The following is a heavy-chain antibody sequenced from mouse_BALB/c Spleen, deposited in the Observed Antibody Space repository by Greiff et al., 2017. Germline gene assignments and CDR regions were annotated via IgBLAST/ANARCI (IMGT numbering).Heavy chain of an antibody. D-gene: IGHD1-1*01. J-gene: IGHJ3*01. CDR2: IHYSGST. CDR1: GYSITSGYS. Sequence: EVHLVESGPDLVKPSQSLSLTCTVTGYSITSGYSWHWIRQFPGNKLEWMGYIHYSGSTNYNPSLKSRISITRDTSKNQFFLQLNSVTTEDTATYYCAREGFYYYGSFPWFAYWGQGTLVTVSA. CDR3: AREGFYYYGSFPWFAY. V-gene: IGHV3-1*02.